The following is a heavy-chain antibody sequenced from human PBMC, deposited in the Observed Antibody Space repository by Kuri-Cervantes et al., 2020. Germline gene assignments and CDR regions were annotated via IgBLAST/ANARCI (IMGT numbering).Heavy chain of an antibody. Sequence: GESLEISCAASGFTVSSNYMSWVRQAPGKGLEWVSVIYSGGSTYYADSVKGRFTISRDNSNNTLYLQMNSLRAEDTAVYYCASQRRTMVQGVAGLLDYWGQGTLVTVSS. CDR3: ASQRRTMVQGVAGLLDY. D-gene: IGHD3-10*01. J-gene: IGHJ4*02. CDR2: IYSGGST. CDR1: GFTVSSNY. V-gene: IGHV3-53*01.